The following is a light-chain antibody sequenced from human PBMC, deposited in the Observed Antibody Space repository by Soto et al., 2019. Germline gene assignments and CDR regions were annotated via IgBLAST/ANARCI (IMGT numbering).Light chain of an antibody. Sequence: DIQMTQSPSSLSASVGDRVTITCRASQTISSYLNWYQQKPGKAPKLLISAASSLQSGVPSRFSGSGSGADFALPVSNVQPADSATYYCQQTYNPPWTFGQGTKVEIK. CDR2: AAS. CDR1: QTISSY. CDR3: QQTYNPPWT. J-gene: IGKJ1*01. V-gene: IGKV1-39*01.